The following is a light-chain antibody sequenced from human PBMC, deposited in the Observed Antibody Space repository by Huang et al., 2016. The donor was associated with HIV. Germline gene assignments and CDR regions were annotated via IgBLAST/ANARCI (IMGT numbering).Light chain of an antibody. Sequence: DIQMTQSPSSLSASIGDRVTITCRASQPISNSLAWYQQKPGKAPKLRLYAASRLKSGVPSRFSGSGSGTTYTLTISSLRPEDFATYYCQQYFTTPPWTFGQGTKLEIK. J-gene: IGKJ2*01. CDR3: QQYFTTPPWT. CDR2: AAS. CDR1: QPISNS. V-gene: IGKV1-NL1*01.